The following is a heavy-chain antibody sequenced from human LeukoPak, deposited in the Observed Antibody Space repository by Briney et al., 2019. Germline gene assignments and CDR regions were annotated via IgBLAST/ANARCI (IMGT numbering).Heavy chain of an antibody. V-gene: IGHV3-30*01. J-gene: IGHJ1*01. CDR1: GFTFSSYA. D-gene: IGHD3-16*01. Sequence: GSLRLSCAASGFTFSSYAMHWVRQAPGKGLEWVAVISYDGSNKYYADSVKGRFTISRDNSKNTLYLQMNSLRAEDTAVYYCASGGGNSPEYFQHWGQGTLVTVSS. CDR3: ASGGGNSPEYFQH. CDR2: ISYDGSNK.